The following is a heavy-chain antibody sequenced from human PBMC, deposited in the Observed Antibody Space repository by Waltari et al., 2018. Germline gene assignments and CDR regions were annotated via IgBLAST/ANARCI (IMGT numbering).Heavy chain of an antibody. Sequence: QVQLVQSGAEVKKPGASVKVSCKVSGYTLTELSMHWVRQAPGKGLEWMGGVDPEDVETIYAQKFQGRVTMTEDTSTDTAYMELSSLRSEDTAVYYCASSGYSSGWYGLAGDYWGQGTLVTVSS. CDR1: GYTLTELS. D-gene: IGHD6-19*01. V-gene: IGHV1-24*01. CDR2: VDPEDVET. CDR3: ASSGYSSGWYGLAGDY. J-gene: IGHJ4*02.